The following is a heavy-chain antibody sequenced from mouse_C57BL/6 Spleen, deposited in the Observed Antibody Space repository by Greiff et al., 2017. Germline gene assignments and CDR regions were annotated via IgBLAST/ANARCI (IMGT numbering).Heavy chain of an antibody. V-gene: IGHV1-18*01. CDR2: INPNNGGT. D-gene: IGHD2-1*01. CDR1: GYTFTDYN. Sequence: VQLQQSGPELVKPGASVKIPCKASGYTFTDYNMDWVKQSHGKSLEWIGDINPNNGGTIYNQKFQGKATLTVDKSSSTAYMELRSLTSEDTAVYYCARRGGGNYYYYAMDYWGQGTSVTVSS. J-gene: IGHJ4*01. CDR3: ARRGGGNYYYYAMDY.